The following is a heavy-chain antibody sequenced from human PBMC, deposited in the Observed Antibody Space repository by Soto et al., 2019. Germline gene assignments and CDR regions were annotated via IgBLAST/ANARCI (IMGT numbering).Heavy chain of an antibody. Sequence: TLSLTCTVSGGSINSGGYYWSWIRQHSGKGLAWSGNIYYNGNSNYNPSLGSRLTMSVDTPQNQFSLKLNSVTAAATAVYHCARARYGGSYSLDYWGQGTLVTVSS. J-gene: IGHJ4*02. CDR2: IYYNGNS. CDR1: GGSINSGGYY. D-gene: IGHD1-26*01. CDR3: ARARYGGSYSLDY. V-gene: IGHV4-31*03.